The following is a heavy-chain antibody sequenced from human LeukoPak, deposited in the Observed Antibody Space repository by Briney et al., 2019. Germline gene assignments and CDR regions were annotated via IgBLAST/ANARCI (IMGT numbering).Heavy chain of an antibody. V-gene: IGHV1-69*05. CDR2: IIPIFGTA. D-gene: IGHD6-19*01. Sequence: ASVKVSCKASGYTFTSYGISWVRQAPGQGLEWMGGIIPIFGTANYAQKFQGRVTITTDESTSTAYMELSSLRSEDTAVYYCASSGDGIAVAGTMNDYWGQGTLVTVSS. J-gene: IGHJ4*02. CDR1: GYTFTSYG. CDR3: ASSGDGIAVAGTMNDY.